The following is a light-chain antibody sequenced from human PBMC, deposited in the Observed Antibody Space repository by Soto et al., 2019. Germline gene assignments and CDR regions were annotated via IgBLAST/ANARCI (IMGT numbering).Light chain of an antibody. J-gene: IGLJ1*01. CDR1: SSDVGGYNY. Sequence: QPVLTQPASVSGSPGQSITISCTGTSSDVGGYNYVCWYKQHPGKAPQLMIYEVTNRPSGVSDRFSGSKSGNTASLTISGLQAEDEADYSCSSYTSSSTLYVFGTGTKLTVL. CDR3: SSYTSSSTLYV. CDR2: EVT. V-gene: IGLV2-14*01.